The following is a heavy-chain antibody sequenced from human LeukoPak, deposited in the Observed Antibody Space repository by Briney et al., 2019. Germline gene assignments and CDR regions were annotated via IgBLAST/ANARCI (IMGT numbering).Heavy chain of an antibody. CDR1: GLTFSDYS. Sequence: GGSLRLSCAASGLTFSDYSMTWVRQAPGKGLFWVSGISAGGGSTYYADSVKGRFSISRDNSRNTLYLQMNSLRAEDTAVYYCAKDLRPLDVWGQGTTVTVSS. CDR2: ISAGGGST. J-gene: IGHJ6*02. V-gene: IGHV3-23*01. CDR3: AKDLRPLDV.